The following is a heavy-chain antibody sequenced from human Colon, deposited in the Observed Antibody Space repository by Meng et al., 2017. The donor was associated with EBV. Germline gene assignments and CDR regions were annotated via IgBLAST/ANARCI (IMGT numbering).Heavy chain of an antibody. D-gene: IGHD5-18*01. Sequence: QVQLQESGPGLVKPSQTLSLTCGVSGGSISSSGYYWSWIRQPPGKGLEWIGYSYYSGSTYYNPSLKSRVTISVDTSNNQFSLKLKSVTAADTAVYYCVRYSYGFDNWGQGTLVTVSS. CDR3: VRYSYGFDN. CDR2: SYYSGST. J-gene: IGHJ4*02. V-gene: IGHV4-30-4*01. CDR1: GGSISSSGYY.